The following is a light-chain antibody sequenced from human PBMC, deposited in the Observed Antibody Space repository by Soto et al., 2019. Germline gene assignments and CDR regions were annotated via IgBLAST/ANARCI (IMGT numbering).Light chain of an antibody. J-gene: IGKJ1*01. CDR1: QSLLHSNGYNY. CDR2: LGS. Sequence: DLVMTQSPLSLPVTPGEPASISCRSSQSLLHSNGYNYLDWYLQKPGQSPQLLISLGSDRASGGPERFSGSECGTDFTLRISRVEAEDVGVYYCMQALQTPWTFGQGTKVEIK. CDR3: MQALQTPWT. V-gene: IGKV2-28*01.